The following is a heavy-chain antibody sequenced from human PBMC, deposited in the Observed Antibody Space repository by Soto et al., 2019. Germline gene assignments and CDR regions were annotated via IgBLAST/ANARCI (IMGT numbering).Heavy chain of an antibody. CDR3: ARVPDR. Sequence: SETLSLTCTVSGGSVSSYYWSWIRQPPGKGLEWIGYIYYSGCTNYNPSLKSRVTISVDTSKNQFSLKLSSVTAADTAVYYCARVPDRWGQGTLVTVSS. J-gene: IGHJ5*02. D-gene: IGHD2-2*01. CDR1: GGSVSSYY. CDR2: IYYSGCT. V-gene: IGHV4-59*02.